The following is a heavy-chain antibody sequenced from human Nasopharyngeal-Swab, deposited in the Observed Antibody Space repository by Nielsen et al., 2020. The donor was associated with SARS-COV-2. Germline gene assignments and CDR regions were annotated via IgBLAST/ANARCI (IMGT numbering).Heavy chain of an antibody. J-gene: IGHJ4*02. D-gene: IGHD3-10*01. CDR2: ISYDGSNK. CDR3: ARINPESGSYYTLDY. Sequence: LSLTCAASGFTFSSYAMHWVRQAPGKGLEWVAVISYDGSNKYYADSVKGRFTISRDNSKNTLYLQMNSLRAEDTAVYYCARINPESGSYYTLDYWGQGTLVTVSS. CDR1: GFTFSSYA. V-gene: IGHV3-30-3*01.